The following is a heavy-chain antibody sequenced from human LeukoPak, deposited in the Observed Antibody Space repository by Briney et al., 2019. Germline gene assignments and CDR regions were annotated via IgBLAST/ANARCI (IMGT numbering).Heavy chain of an antibody. CDR1: GGSFSGYY. V-gene: IGHV4-34*01. CDR3: ARYDSSGYSPYFDY. J-gene: IGHJ4*02. Sequence: PSETLSLTCAAYGGSFSGYYWSWIRQPPGKGLEWIGEINHSGSTNYNPSLKSRVTISVDTSKNQFSLKLSSVTAADTAVYYCARYDSSGYSPYFDYWGQGTLVTVSS. CDR2: INHSGST. D-gene: IGHD3-22*01.